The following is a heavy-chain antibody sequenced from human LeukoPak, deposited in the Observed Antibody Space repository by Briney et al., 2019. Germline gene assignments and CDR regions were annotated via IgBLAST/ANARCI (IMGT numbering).Heavy chain of an antibody. CDR2: MNPNSGNT. CDR1: GYTFTSYD. V-gene: IGHV1-8*03. D-gene: IGHD7-27*01. CDR3: ARVSGLDAFDI. Sequence: ASVKVFCKASGYTFTSYDINWVRQATGQGLEWMGWMNPNSGNTGYAQKFQGRVTITRNTSISTAYMELSSLRSEDTAVYYCARVSGLDAFDIWGQGTMVTVSS. J-gene: IGHJ3*02.